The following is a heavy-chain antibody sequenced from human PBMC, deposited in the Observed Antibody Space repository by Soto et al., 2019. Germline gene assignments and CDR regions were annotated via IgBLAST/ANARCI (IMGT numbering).Heavy chain of an antibody. V-gene: IGHV4-39*07. J-gene: IGHJ4*02. CDR1: GGSISSTSHY. CDR2: IYYGGST. Sequence: SETLSLTCTVSGGSISSTSHYCAWIRQPPGKGLEWIGCIYYGGSTNYNPSLKSRVTISVDTSKNQFSLKLSSVTAADTAVYYCARDGYSSGWYDYWGQGTLVTVSS. D-gene: IGHD6-19*01. CDR3: ARDGYSSGWYDY.